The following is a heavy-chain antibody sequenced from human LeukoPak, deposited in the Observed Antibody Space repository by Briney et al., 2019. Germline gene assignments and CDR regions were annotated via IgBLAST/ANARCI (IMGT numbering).Heavy chain of an antibody. CDR3: ARVLGAAGNWFDP. CDR1: GFTFSSYW. D-gene: IGHD6-13*01. V-gene: IGHV3-7*01. Sequence: GGSLRLSCAGSGFTFSSYWMSWVRQALGKGLEWVANIKQDGSEKYYVDSVKGRFTIPRDNAKNSLYLQMNSLRAEDTAVYYCARVLGAAGNWFDPWGQGTLVTVSS. CDR2: IKQDGSEK. J-gene: IGHJ5*02.